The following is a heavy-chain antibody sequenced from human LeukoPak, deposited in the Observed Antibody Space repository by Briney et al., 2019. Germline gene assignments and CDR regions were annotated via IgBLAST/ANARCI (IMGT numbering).Heavy chain of an antibody. CDR2: IKQDGSEK. CDR1: GFTFSSYW. CDR3: ARDGGSYYYYYMDV. J-gene: IGHJ6*03. V-gene: IGHV3-7*01. D-gene: IGHD3-10*01. Sequence: GGSLRLSCAASGFTFSSYWMSWVRQAPGKGLEWVANIKQDGSEKYYVDSVKGRFTISRDNAKNSLYLQMNSLRAEDTAVYYCARDGGSYYYYYMDVWGKGTTVTVSS.